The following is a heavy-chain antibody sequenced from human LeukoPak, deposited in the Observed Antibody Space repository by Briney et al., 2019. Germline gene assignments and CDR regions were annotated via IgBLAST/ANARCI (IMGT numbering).Heavy chain of an antibody. V-gene: IGHV3-21*05. CDR2: ISRSGSFK. CDR3: ARDYGPIDY. CDR1: GFSFSDYN. Sequence: GGSLRLSCAASGFSFSDYNMNWARQAPGQGLEWVSHISRSGSFKFYADSVKGRFTISRDNAKNSLYLQMNSLRAEDTAVYYCARDYGPIDYWGQGTLVTVSS. J-gene: IGHJ4*02. D-gene: IGHD4-17*01.